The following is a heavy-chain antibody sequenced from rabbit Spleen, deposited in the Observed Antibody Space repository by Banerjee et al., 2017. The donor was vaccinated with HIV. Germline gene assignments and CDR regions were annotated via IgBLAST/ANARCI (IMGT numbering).Heavy chain of an antibody. V-gene: IGHV1S40*01. Sequence: QSLEESGGDLVKPGASLTLTCTASGFSFSSNYYMSWVRQAPGKGLEWIGYIDIGSSGMTSYASWAKGRFTITKTSSTTVTLQMTSLTAADTATYFCARDTGSSFSSYGMDLWGQGTLVTVS. CDR1: GFSFSSNYY. CDR3: ARDTGSSFSSYGMDL. CDR2: IDIGSSGMT. D-gene: IGHD8-1*01. J-gene: IGHJ6*01.